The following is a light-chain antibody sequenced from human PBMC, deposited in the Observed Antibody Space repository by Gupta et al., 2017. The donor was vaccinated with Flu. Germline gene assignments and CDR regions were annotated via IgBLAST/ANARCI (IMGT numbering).Light chain of an antibody. Sequence: QSVLTQPPPASGTPGQRVTISCSGSSSNIGSHLVNWYQQLPGAAPKLLILTNGQRPSGISDRFSGSKSANSASLAISGLQPGDEAEDYCAAWDGDLNAYVFGSGTRVTVL. J-gene: IGLJ1*01. CDR1: SSNIGSHL. V-gene: IGLV1-44*01. CDR3: AAWDGDLNAYV. CDR2: TNG.